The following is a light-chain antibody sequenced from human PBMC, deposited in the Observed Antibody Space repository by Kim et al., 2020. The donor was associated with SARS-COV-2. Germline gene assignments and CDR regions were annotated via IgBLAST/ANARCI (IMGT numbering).Light chain of an antibody. CDR2: GAS. CDR3: QQYGSSKRT. V-gene: IGKV3-20*01. Sequence: SPGQRATLSCRASQYVRNRYLAWFQQTPGQAPRLVIYGASSRATGITDRFSGSGSGTDFTLTISRLEPEDFAVYYCQQYGSSKRTFGQGTKVDIK. J-gene: IGKJ1*01. CDR1: QYVRNRY.